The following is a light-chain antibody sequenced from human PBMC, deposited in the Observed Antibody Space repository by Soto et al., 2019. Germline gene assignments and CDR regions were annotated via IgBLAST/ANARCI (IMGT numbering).Light chain of an antibody. CDR1: QSISSW. J-gene: IGKJ1*01. V-gene: IGKV1-5*03. Sequence: FQMTPSRSTLSASVGDRVTITCGASQSISSWLASYHQKPGNAPKLLISQASSLESGVPSSFSGSGSETEFTLTISGLQPDDFSPYYCQQYNSYSRTFGQGTKVDIK. CDR2: QAS. CDR3: QQYNSYSRT.